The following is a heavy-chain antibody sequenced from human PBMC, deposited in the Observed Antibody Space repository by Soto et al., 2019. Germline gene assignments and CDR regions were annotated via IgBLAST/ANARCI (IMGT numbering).Heavy chain of an antibody. CDR1: GFTFDDYT. Sequence: GGSLRLSCAASGFTFDDYTMHWVRQAPGKGLEWVSLISWDGGSTYYADSVKGRFTISRDNSKNSLYLQMNSLRTEDTALYYCAKEAPGTHYYYYGMAVSGQGTTVTVS. V-gene: IGHV3-43*01. CDR2: ISWDGGST. D-gene: IGHD3-10*01. J-gene: IGHJ6*02. CDR3: AKEAPGTHYYYYGMAV.